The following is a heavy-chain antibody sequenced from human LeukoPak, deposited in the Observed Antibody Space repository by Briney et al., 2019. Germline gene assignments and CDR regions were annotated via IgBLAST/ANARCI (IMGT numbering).Heavy chain of an antibody. D-gene: IGHD3-22*01. CDR1: GGSISSSGYS. J-gene: IGHJ4*02. CDR3: ARASTYYYDSSGYYYGY. CDR2: IYYSGST. V-gene: IGHV4-61*08. Sequence: SETLSLTCAVSGGSISSSGYSWSWIRQPPGKGLEWIGYIYYSGSTNYNPSLKSRVTISVDTSKNQFSLKLSSVTAADTAVYYCARASTYYYDSSGYYYGYWGQGTLVTVSS.